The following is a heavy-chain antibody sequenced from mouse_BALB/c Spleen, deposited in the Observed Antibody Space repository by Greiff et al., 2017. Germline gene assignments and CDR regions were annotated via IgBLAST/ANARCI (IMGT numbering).Heavy chain of an antibody. CDR3: ARDHYAQVYYYAMDY. D-gene: IGHD3-2*02. Sequence: VKLMESGPELVKPGASVKISCKASGYSFTSYYIHWVKQRPGQGLEWIGWIFPGSGNTKYNEKFKGKATLTADTSSSTAYMQLSSLTSEDSAVYFCARDHYAQVYYYAMDYWGQGTSVTVSS. CDR1: GYSFTSYY. J-gene: IGHJ4*01. V-gene: IGHV1-66*01. CDR2: IFPGSGNT.